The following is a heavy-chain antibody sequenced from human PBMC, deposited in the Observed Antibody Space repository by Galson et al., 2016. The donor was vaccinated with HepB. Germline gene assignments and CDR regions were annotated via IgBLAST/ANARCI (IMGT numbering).Heavy chain of an antibody. CDR1: GFTFSSHW. Sequence: SLRLSCAASGFTFSSHWMSWVSQAPGKGLEWVANIKQDGSERYYVDSVKGRFTISRDNAKNSLYLQMNSLRVEDTAVYYCAHAPNLYYFDNWGQGTLVTASS. V-gene: IGHV3-7*03. CDR2: IKQDGSER. CDR3: AHAPNLYYFDN. J-gene: IGHJ4*02. D-gene: IGHD2-2*01.